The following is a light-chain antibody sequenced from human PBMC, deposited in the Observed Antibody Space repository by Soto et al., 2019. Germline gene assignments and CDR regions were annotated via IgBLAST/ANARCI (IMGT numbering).Light chain of an antibody. J-gene: IGLJ1*01. CDR3: AAWDDSVNGYV. CDR2: NKI. Sequence: HSVLTKPPSSPGIHGQRVPTSCFGSRSNIGTYTVIWYHQLPGTAPNLLIYNKIHRPSGVPSRLSAAKSGTSASSPISGLQSEEEADYYCAAWDDSVNGYVFGAGTKVTVL. CDR1: RSNIGTYT. V-gene: IGLV1-44*01.